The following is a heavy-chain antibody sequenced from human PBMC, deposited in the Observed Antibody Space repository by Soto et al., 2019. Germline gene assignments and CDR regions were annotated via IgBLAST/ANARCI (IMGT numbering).Heavy chain of an antibody. CDR1: GYSFTSYG. J-gene: IGHJ6*02. V-gene: IGHV1-18*01. D-gene: IGHD5-18*01. CDR2: ISPYNGRT. Sequence: ASEKVSCKASGYSFTSYGIGWVRQVPGQGPEWMGWISPYNGRTNYAQSVKGRAVMTTDISTNTVYLELRSLRSDDSAIYYCGRCRTDSYAMDVWGQGTTVTVSS. CDR3: GRCRTDSYAMDV.